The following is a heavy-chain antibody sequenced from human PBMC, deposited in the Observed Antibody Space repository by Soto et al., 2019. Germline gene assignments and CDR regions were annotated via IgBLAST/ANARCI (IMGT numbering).Heavy chain of an antibody. CDR3: ARARGYNDY. J-gene: IGHJ4*02. D-gene: IGHD5-18*01. CDR2: IIPILGRG. Sequence: QVQLVQSGAEVKKPGSSVKVSCKSYGDDFNSYAIAWVRQAPGQGLEWMGGIIPILGRGNYAPKFQGRVTMTADKSTRTAYMELSSLTSEDTAVYYCARARGYNDYWCQGTLVTVSS. V-gene: IGHV1-69*06. CDR1: GDDFNSYA.